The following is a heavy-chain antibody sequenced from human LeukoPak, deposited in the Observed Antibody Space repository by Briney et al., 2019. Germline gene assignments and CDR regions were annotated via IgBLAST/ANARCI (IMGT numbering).Heavy chain of an antibody. CDR1: GFTFSDYN. CDR3: ARGSRYFLH. CDR2: ISSRGRTI. J-gene: IGHJ1*01. V-gene: IGHV3-11*01. Sequence: GGSLRLSCAASGFTFSDYNMTWIRQAPGKGLEWVSHISSRGRTIYYADSVKGRVTISRDNAKNSMYLQIYSLRAEDTAVYYCARGSRYFLHWGQGTLVTVSS.